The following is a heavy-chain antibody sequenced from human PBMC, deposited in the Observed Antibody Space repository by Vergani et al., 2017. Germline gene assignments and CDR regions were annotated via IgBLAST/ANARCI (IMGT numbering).Heavy chain of an antibody. V-gene: IGHV3-11*01. Sequence: VQLVESGGGLVQPGGSLRLSCAASGFPFSDYYMSWIRQAPGKGLEWFSYISSRGSSIYYADSVKGRFTMSRDNAKNSLYLQVNSLRVEDTAVYYCARRPGIAAAGSFYWFDPWGQGTLVTVSS. D-gene: IGHD6-13*01. CDR2: ISSRGSSI. CDR3: ARRPGIAAAGSFYWFDP. J-gene: IGHJ5*02. CDR1: GFPFSDYY.